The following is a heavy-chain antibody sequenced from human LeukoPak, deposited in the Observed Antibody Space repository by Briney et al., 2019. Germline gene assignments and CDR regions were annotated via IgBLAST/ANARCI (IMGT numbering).Heavy chain of an antibody. J-gene: IGHJ4*02. V-gene: IGHV3-21*01. Sequence: GGSLRLSCAASGFTFSSYSMNWVRQAPGKGLEWVSSISSSSSYIYYADSVKGRFTISRDNAKNSLYLQMNSLRAEDTAVYYCATTPGIAVAVDYWGQGTLVTVSS. CDR3: ATTPGIAVAVDY. D-gene: IGHD6-19*01. CDR1: GFTFSSYS. CDR2: ISSSSSYI.